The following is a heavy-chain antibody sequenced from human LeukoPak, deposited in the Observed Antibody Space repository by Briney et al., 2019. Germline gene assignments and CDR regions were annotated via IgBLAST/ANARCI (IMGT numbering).Heavy chain of an antibody. V-gene: IGHV3-23*01. Sequence: GGSLRLSCAASGFTFSSYAMSWVRQAPGKGLEWASAISGSGGSTYYADSVKGRFTISRDNSKNTLYLQMNSLRAEDTAVYYCAKPIAAAGTGYFDYWGQGTLVTVSS. CDR3: AKPIAAAGTGYFDY. CDR2: ISGSGGST. CDR1: GFTFSSYA. D-gene: IGHD6-13*01. J-gene: IGHJ4*02.